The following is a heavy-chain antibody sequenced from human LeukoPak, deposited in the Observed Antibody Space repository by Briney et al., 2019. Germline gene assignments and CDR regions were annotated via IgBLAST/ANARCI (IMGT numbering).Heavy chain of an antibody. J-gene: IGHJ3*02. Sequence: SETLSLTCTVSGGSISSRSYYWGWVRQPPGKGLEWIGSIYYSGSSYYNPSLKSRVTISLDTSKNQFSLNLSSVTAADTAVYYCARDRLSLGAFDIWGQGTMVTVSS. CDR3: ARDRLSLGAFDI. CDR1: GGSISSRSYY. V-gene: IGHV4-39*07. D-gene: IGHD7-27*01. CDR2: IYYSGSS.